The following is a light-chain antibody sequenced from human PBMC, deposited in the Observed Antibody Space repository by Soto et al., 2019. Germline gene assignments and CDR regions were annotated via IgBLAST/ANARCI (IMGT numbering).Light chain of an antibody. CDR3: QQFNNWPLT. CDR2: GAS. V-gene: IGKV3-15*01. CDR1: QSVSSN. Sequence: EIVMTQSPATLSVSPGERATLSCRASQSVSSNLAWYQQKPGQAPRLLIYGASTRATGIPARFSGSGSGTEFTLTISSLQPEDIAVDYGQQFNNWPLTFGGGTNVEIK. J-gene: IGKJ4*01.